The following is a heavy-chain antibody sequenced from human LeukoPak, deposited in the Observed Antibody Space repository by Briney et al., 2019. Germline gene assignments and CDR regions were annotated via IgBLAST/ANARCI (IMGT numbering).Heavy chain of an antibody. CDR2: ITSSSSYI. D-gene: IGHD6-6*01. CDR1: GFTFSSYT. J-gene: IGHJ5*02. Sequence: GGSLRLSCAASGFTFSSYTMNWVRQAPGRGLGWVSSITSSSSYIYYADSVKGRFTISRDNAKNSLYLQMNSLRAEDTAVYYCAREGEYSSSWALVNWFDPWGQGTLVTVSS. V-gene: IGHV3-21*01. CDR3: AREGEYSSSWALVNWFDP.